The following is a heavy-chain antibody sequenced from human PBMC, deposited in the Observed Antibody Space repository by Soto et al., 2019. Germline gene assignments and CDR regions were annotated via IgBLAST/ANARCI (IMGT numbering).Heavy chain of an antibody. V-gene: IGHV4-30-2*01. CDR1: GGSISSGGYS. CDR2: MYHSGST. Sequence: QLQLQESGSGLVKPSQTLSLTCAVSGGSISSGGYSWSWIRQPPGKGLEWIGYMYHSGSTYYNPALQGRATHSIDKSQNQFSRKLSSVTAADTAVHYCARVPDYWGQGILVTVSS. CDR3: ARVPDY. J-gene: IGHJ4*02.